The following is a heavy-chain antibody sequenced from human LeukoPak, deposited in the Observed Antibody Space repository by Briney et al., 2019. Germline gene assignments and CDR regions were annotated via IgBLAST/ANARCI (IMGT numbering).Heavy chain of an antibody. CDR1: GASISSGSNY. D-gene: IGHD3-10*01. V-gene: IGHV4-39*02. J-gene: IGHJ6*03. CDR2: IYSSGST. CDR3: ARVYGSGSYYNGYYYYYMDV. Sequence: SETLSLTCSVSGASISSGSNYWGWIRQPPGKTLEWIGSIYSSGSTYYNPSLKSRVIIIIDTPKNHFSLKLSSVTAADTAVYYCARVYGSGSYYNGYYYYYMDVWGKGTTVTISS.